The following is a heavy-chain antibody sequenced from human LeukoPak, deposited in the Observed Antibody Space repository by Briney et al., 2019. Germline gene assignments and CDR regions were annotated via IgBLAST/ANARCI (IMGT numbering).Heavy chain of an antibody. CDR1: GFTFRHAW. D-gene: IGHD3-22*01. V-gene: IGHV3-48*04. J-gene: IGHJ4*02. Sequence: GGSLRLSCAASGFTFRHAWMNWVRQAPGKGLEWVSYISTGGGNIYYADSVKGRFTISRDNAKNSLYLQMNSLRAEDTAVYYCARDRIQWLPLDYWGQGTLVTVSS. CDR2: ISTGGGNI. CDR3: ARDRIQWLPLDY.